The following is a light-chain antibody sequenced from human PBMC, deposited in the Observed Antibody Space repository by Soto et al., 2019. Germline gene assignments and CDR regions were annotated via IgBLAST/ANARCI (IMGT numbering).Light chain of an antibody. Sequence: DIQMTQSPSTLSASVGDRVTITCRASQSISSWLAWYQQKPGKAPKLPIYDASSLESRVPSRFSGSGSDTEFTLTINNLQPDDFATYHCQQYNRYSLTFGGGTKVEIK. CDR2: DAS. CDR3: QQYNRYSLT. V-gene: IGKV1-5*01. J-gene: IGKJ4*01. CDR1: QSISSW.